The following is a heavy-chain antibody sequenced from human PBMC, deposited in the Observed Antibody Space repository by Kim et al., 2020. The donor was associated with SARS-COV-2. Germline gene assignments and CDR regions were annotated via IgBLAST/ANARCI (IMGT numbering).Heavy chain of an antibody. V-gene: IGHV5-51*01. CDR3: ARHRGWAEYSSSSIRHSYYYFVMDV. D-gene: IGHD6-6*01. CDR2: IYPGDSDT. Sequence: GESLKISCKGSGYRFTSYWIGWVRQMPGKGLEWMGMIYPGDSDTRYSPSFQGQVTISADKSISTAYLQWSSLKASDTAMYYCARHRGWAEYSSSSIRHSYYYFVMDVWGQGTPVSVS. CDR1: GYRFTSYW. J-gene: IGHJ6*02.